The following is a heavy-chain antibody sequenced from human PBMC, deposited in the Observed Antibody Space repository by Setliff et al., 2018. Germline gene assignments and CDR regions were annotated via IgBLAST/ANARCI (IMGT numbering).Heavy chain of an antibody. CDR2: INPNSGAT. J-gene: IGHJ4*02. V-gene: IGHV1-2*06. Sequence: RASVKASCKTSGYPFTDYYIHWVRQAPGQGLEWMGRINPNSGATNFAQKFQGRVTMTRDTSISTAYMDLSRLRSDDTAVYYCARDLYNSGSDYWCPGTLVTVSS. D-gene: IGHD6-25*01. CDR3: ARDLYNSGSDY. CDR1: GYPFTDYY.